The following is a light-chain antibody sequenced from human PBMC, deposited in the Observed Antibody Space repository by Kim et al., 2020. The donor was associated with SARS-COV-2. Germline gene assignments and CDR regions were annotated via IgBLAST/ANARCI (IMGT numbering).Light chain of an antibody. CDR3: QSYDNTNQV. V-gene: IGLV6-57*04. J-gene: IGLJ3*02. CDR1: SGNIASNY. CDR2: EDT. Sequence: NFMLTQPHSVSESPGKTVTISCTSSSGNIASNYMQWYQQRPGSAPTIVIYEDTQRPSGVPDRFSGSIDSSSNSASLTISGLKTEDEADYYCQSYDNTNQVFGGGTQLTVL.